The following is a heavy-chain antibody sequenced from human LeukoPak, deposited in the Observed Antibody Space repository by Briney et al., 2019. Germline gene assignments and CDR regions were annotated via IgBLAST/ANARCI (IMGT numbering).Heavy chain of an antibody. D-gene: IGHD2-2*02. Sequence: GGSLRLSCAASGFTFSSYGMHWVRQAPGKGLEWVAVISYDGSNKYYADSVKGRFTISRNNSKNTLYLQMYSLRAEDTAVYYCASVPAAIRGIPFDYWGQGTLVTVPS. J-gene: IGHJ4*02. V-gene: IGHV3-30*03. CDR2: ISYDGSNK. CDR1: GFTFSSYG. CDR3: ASVPAAIRGIPFDY.